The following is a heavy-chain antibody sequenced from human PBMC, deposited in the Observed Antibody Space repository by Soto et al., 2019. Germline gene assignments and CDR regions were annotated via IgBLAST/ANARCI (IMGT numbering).Heavy chain of an antibody. CDR2: IYYSEST. D-gene: IGHD1-1*01. Sequence: SETLSLTCTVSGGSISSYYWSWIRQPPGKGLEWIGYIYYSESTNYNPSLKSRVTISVDTSKNQFSLKLSSVTAADTAVYYCARDASTGDAFDIWGQGTMVTVSS. V-gene: IGHV4-59*01. CDR3: ARDASTGDAFDI. J-gene: IGHJ3*02. CDR1: GGSISSYY.